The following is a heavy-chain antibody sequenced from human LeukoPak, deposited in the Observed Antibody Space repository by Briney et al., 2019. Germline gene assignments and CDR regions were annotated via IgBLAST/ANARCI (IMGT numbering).Heavy chain of an antibody. CDR3: AREDYDYVWGSYRFDY. CDR1: GGSINSGGYY. D-gene: IGHD3-16*02. CDR2: IYTSGST. J-gene: IGHJ4*02. Sequence: PSQTLSLTCTVSGGSINSGGYYWTWIRQPAGKGLEWIGRIYTSGSTNYNPSLKSRVTMSVDTSKNQFSLKLSSVTAADTAVYYCAREDYDYVWGSYRFDYWGQGTLVTVSS. V-gene: IGHV4-61*02.